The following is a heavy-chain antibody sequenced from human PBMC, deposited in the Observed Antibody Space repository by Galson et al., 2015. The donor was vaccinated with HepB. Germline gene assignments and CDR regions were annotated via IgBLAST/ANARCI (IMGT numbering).Heavy chain of an antibody. D-gene: IGHD6-19*01. V-gene: IGHV3-74*01. Sequence: SLRLSCAASGFTFSTYWMHWVRQAPGKGLVWVSRITDDGTTTDYADSVKGRFTISRDNSKNTLDLQMNSLRVEDMAVYYCARGSGVAATHLGSWGQGTLVTVSS. CDR3: ARGSGVAATHLGS. J-gene: IGHJ5*02. CDR1: GFTFSTYW. CDR2: ITDDGTTT.